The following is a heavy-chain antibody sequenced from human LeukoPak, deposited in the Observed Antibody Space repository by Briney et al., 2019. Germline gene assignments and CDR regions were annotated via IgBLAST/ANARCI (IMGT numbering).Heavy chain of an antibody. J-gene: IGHJ3*02. CDR1: GFTFSSYA. CDR2: ISGSGGST. V-gene: IGHV3-23*01. D-gene: IGHD3-3*01. Sequence: PGGSLRLSCAASGFTFSSYAMSWVRQAPGKGLEWVSAISGSGGSTYYADSVKGRFTISRDNSKNTLYLQMNSLRAEDTAVYYCAKDPITIFGVVITADAFDIWGQGTMVTVSS. CDR3: AKDPITIFGVVITADAFDI.